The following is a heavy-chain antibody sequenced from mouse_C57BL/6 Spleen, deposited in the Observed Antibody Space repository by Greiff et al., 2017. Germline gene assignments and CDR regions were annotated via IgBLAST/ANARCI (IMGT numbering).Heavy chain of an antibody. Sequence: QVQLQQSDAELVKPGASVKISCKVSGYTFTDHTIHWMKQRPEQGLEWIGYIYPRNGSTKYNEKFKGKATLTADKSSSTAYMQLNSLTSEDSAVYFCARSRGYDGFSEAMDYWGQGTSVTVSS. V-gene: IGHV1-78*01. CDR2: IYPRNGST. CDR3: ARSRGYDGFSEAMDY. CDR1: GYTFTDHT. J-gene: IGHJ4*01. D-gene: IGHD2-3*01.